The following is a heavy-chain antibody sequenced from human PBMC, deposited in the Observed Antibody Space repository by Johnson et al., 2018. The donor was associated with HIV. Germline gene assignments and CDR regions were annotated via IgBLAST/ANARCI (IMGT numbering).Heavy chain of an antibody. J-gene: IGHJ3*02. D-gene: IGHD3-9*01. Sequence: VQLVETGGGLIQPGGSLRLSCAASGFTISSNYLSWVRQAPGKSLEWVSIIYSGGNTYYADSVQGRFTISRDNSKNTLYLQMNSLRAEDTDIYYCARDRILTGYDAFDIWGQGTMVTVSS. CDR1: GFTISSNY. CDR3: ARDRILTGYDAFDI. V-gene: IGHV3-53*02. CDR2: IYSGGNT.